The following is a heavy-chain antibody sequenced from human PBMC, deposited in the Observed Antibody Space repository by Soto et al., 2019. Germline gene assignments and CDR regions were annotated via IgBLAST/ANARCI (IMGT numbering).Heavy chain of an antibody. CDR3: ARRYYYDSSGYHLNYYGMGV. J-gene: IGHJ6*02. CDR2: INAGNGNT. CDR1: GYTFTSYA. V-gene: IGHV1-3*01. Sequence: ASVKVSCKASGYTFTSYAMHWVRQAPGQRLEWMGWINAGNGNTKYSQKFQGRVTITRDTSASTAYMELSSLRSEDTAVYYCARRYYYDSSGYHLNYYGMGVWGQGTTVTVSS. D-gene: IGHD3-22*01.